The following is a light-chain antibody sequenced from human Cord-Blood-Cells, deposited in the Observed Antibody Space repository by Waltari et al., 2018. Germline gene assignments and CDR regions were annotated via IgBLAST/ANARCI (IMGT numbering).Light chain of an antibody. J-gene: IGLJ3*02. CDR1: SGSIASNY. Sequence: NFMLTQPHSVSASPGKTVTISCTRSSGSIASNYVQWYQQRPGSAPTTVIYEDNQRPSAVPDRFSCSSDSSSNSAPLTISGLKTEGEADYYCQSYDSSNQVFGGGTKLTVL. CDR3: QSYDSSNQV. CDR2: EDN. V-gene: IGLV6-57*03.